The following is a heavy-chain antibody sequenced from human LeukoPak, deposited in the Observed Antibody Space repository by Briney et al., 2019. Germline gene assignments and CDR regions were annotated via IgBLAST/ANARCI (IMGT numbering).Heavy chain of an antibody. Sequence: GGSLRLSCAASGFTISSYSIYWVRQAPGKGLEWVPYITTGGTTIYYADSVKGRFTVSRDNAKNSLYLQMNSLRAEDTAVYYCARGYSSSDLDYWGQGTLVTVSS. CDR3: ARGYSSSDLDY. V-gene: IGHV3-48*01. D-gene: IGHD6-6*01. J-gene: IGHJ4*02. CDR2: ITTGGTTI. CDR1: GFTISSYS.